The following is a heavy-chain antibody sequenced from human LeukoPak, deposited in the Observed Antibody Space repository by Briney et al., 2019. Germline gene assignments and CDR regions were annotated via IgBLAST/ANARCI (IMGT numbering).Heavy chain of an antibody. CDR3: ARDLAPSYYYDSSGYYYESNWFDP. D-gene: IGHD3-22*01. CDR2: IRGSGSST. V-gene: IGHV3-23*01. J-gene: IGHJ5*02. Sequence: PGGSLRLSCVASGFTFSSFVMSWVRQAPGKGLEWVSAIRGSGSSTYYADSVKGRFTISRDNSKNTLYLQMNSLRAEDTAVYYCARDLAPSYYYDSSGYYYESNWFDPWGQGTLVTVSS. CDR1: GFTFSSFV.